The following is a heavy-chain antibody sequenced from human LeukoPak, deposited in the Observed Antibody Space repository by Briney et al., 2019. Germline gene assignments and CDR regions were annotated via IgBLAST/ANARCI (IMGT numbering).Heavy chain of an antibody. D-gene: IGHD3-22*01. CDR1: GGSISSSSYC. CDR3: ARQQSSGSPY. V-gene: IGHV4-39*01. J-gene: IGHJ4*02. Sequence: SETLSLTCTVSGGSISSSSYCWGWIRQPPGKGLEWIGSIYYSGSTYYNPSLKSRVTISVDTSKNQFSLKLSSVTAADTAVYYCARQQSSGSPYWGQGTLVTVSS. CDR2: IYYSGST.